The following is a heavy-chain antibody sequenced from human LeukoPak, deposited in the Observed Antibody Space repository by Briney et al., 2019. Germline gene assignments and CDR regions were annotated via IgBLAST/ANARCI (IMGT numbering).Heavy chain of an antibody. CDR2: IYYSGST. J-gene: IGHJ4*02. V-gene: IGHV4-59*12. D-gene: IGHD6-6*01. CDR3: ARVLAARPGYYFDY. CDR1: GGSISSYY. Sequence: SETLSLTCTVSGGSISSYYWSWIRQPPGKGLEWIGYIYYSGSTNYNPSLKSRVTISVDTSKNQFSLKLSSVTAADTAVYYCARVLAARPGYYFDYWGQGTLVTVSS.